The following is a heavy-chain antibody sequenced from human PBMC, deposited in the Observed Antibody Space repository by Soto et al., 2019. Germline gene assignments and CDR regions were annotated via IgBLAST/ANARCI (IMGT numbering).Heavy chain of an antibody. D-gene: IGHD2-15*01. J-gene: IGHJ6*02. CDR1: GFTVSSNY. CDR3: ARDFVGDTPYYYYGMDV. CDR2: IYSGGST. Sequence: GGSLRLSCAASGFTVSSNYMSWVRQAPGKGLEWVSVIYSGGSTYYADSVKGRFTISRDNAKNSLYLQMNSLRAEDTALYYCARDFVGDTPYYYYGMDVWGQGTTVTVSS. V-gene: IGHV3-66*01.